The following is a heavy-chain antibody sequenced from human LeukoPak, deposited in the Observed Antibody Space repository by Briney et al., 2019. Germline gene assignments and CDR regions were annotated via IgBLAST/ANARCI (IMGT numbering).Heavy chain of an antibody. CDR2: IIPNSGGT. CDR1: GGTFSSYA. Sequence: ASVKVSCKASGGTFSSYAISWVRQAPGQGLEWMGGIIPNSGGTNYAQKFQGRVTMTRDTSISTAYMELSRLRSDDTAVYYCARAVMVGVVLYRGQGTLVTVSS. D-gene: IGHD3-3*01. V-gene: IGHV1-2*02. CDR3: ARAVMVGVVLY. J-gene: IGHJ4*02.